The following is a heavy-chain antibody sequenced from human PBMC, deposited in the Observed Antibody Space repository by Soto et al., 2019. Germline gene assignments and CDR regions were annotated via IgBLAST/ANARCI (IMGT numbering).Heavy chain of an antibody. CDR1: GFTFSSFE. Sequence: GGSLRLSCAASGFTFSSFEMNWVRQAPGKGLEWVSYISGSGSTIYYADSVKGRFTTSRDNAKNSLYLQMNTLSAEDTALYYCARDSRNSYGLDVWGQGTTVTVSS. J-gene: IGHJ6*02. CDR3: ARDSRNSYGLDV. V-gene: IGHV3-48*03. CDR2: ISGSGSTI.